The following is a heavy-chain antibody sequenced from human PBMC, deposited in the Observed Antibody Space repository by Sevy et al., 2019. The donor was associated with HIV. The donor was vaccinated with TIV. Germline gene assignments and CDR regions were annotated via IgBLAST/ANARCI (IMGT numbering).Heavy chain of an antibody. V-gene: IGHV3-23*01. CDR3: AKLRYYYDSSGTILLFDY. Sequence: GGSLRLSCAASGFTFSSYAMSWVRQAPGKGLEWVSAISGSGGSTYYADSVKGRFTISRDNSKNTLYLQMNSLRAEDTAIYYCAKLRYYYDSSGTILLFDYWGQRTLVTVSS. CDR1: GFTFSSYA. CDR2: ISGSGGST. J-gene: IGHJ4*02. D-gene: IGHD3-22*01.